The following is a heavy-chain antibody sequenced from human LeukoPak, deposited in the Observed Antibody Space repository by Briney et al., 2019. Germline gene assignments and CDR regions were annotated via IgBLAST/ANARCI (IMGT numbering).Heavy chain of an antibody. CDR1: GFSFPYG. Sequence: HPGGSLRLSCEASGFSFPYGMSWVRQAPGKGLEWVAFIRYDGSNKYYADSVKGRFTISRDNSKNTLYLQMNSLRAEDTAVYYCAKGSATYCGGDCYSLDYWGQGTLVTVSS. D-gene: IGHD2-21*02. CDR2: IRYDGSNK. V-gene: IGHV3-30*02. J-gene: IGHJ4*02. CDR3: AKGSATYCGGDCYSLDY.